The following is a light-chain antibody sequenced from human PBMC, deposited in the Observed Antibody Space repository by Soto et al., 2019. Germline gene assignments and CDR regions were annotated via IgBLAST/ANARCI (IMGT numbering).Light chain of an antibody. V-gene: IGKV3D-20*01. CDR2: DAS. J-gene: IGKJ5*01. CDR1: QSVSSGQ. CDR3: QQYGSSPIT. Sequence: EIVLTQSPATLSLSPGERATLSCGASQSVSSGQLAWYQQKPGLAPRLLIYDASSRASGIPDRFSGSGSGTDFTLTISRVEPEDFAVYYCQQYGSSPITFGQGTRLEIK.